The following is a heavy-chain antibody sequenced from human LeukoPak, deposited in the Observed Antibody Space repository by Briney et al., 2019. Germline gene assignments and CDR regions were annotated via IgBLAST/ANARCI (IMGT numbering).Heavy chain of an antibody. J-gene: IGHJ5*02. CDR3: ARGVVGATNPFDP. D-gene: IGHD1-26*01. CDR1: GGSISSYY. V-gene: IGHV4-4*07. CDR2: IYTSGSN. Sequence: SETLSLTCTVSGGSISSYYWSWIRQPAGKGLEWVGRIYTSGSNNYNPTPKSRDTMSVDTSKNQFSLKLSSVTAADTAVYYCARGVVGATNPFDPWGQGTLVTVSS.